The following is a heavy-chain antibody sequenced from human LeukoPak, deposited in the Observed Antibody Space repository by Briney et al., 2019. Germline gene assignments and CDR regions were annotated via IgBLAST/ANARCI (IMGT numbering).Heavy chain of an antibody. CDR2: ISGGGGST. D-gene: IGHD2-15*01. V-gene: IGHV3-23*01. CDR3: AKARRVVDHFDY. Sequence: GGSLRLSCAASGFTFSSYAMRWLRQPPGKGLDWGSAISGGGGSTYYADSVKGRFTISRDNSKNTLYLQMNSLRAEDTAVYYCAKARRVVDHFDYWGQGTLVTVSS. J-gene: IGHJ4*02. CDR1: GFTFSSYA.